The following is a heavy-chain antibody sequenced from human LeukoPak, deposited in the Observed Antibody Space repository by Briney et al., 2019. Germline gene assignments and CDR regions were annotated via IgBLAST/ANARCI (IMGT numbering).Heavy chain of an antibody. CDR2: IYTSGST. CDR1: GGSISSGSYY. J-gene: IGHJ4*02. V-gene: IGHV4-61*02. Sequence: SQTLSLTCTVSGGSISSGSYYWSWIRQPAGKGLEWIGRIYTSGSTNYNPSLKSRVTISVDTSKNQFSLKLSSVTAADTAVYYCARSSGWYWGDYYFDYWGQGTLVTVSS. D-gene: IGHD6-19*01. CDR3: ARSSGWYWGDYYFDY.